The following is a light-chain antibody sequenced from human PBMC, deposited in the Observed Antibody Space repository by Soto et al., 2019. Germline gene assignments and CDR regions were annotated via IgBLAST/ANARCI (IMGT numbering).Light chain of an antibody. CDR2: DVS. CDR3: SSYTSSSTPV. CDR1: SSDVGGYNY. V-gene: IGLV2-14*01. Sequence: QSALTRAASVSGSPGQSITISCTGTSSDVGGYNYVSWYQQHPGKAPKLMIYDVSNRPSGVSNRFSGSKSGNTASLTISGLQAEDEADYYCSSYTSSSTPVFGGGTKLTVL. J-gene: IGLJ2*01.